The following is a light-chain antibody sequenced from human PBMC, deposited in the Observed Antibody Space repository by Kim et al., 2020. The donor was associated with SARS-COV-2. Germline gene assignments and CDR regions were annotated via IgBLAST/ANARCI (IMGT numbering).Light chain of an antibody. V-gene: IGKV3-20*01. CDR3: QYYGRSPEVT. Sequence: EIVLTQSPGTLSLSPGERATLSCRANQAISRDDLAWYQQKRGQAPSLLLFRTFVRATGMPDRFIGSGSGTDFTLTISGLEPEDFAVYYCQYYGRSPEVTFGGGTKVDIK. CDR2: RTF. CDR1: QAISRDD. J-gene: IGKJ4*01.